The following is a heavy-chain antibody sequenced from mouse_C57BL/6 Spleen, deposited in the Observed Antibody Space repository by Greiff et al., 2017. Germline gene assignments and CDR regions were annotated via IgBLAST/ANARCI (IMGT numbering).Heavy chain of an antibody. Sequence: EVKLMESGGDLVKPGGSLKLSCAASGFTFSSYGMSWVRQTPDKRLEWVATISSGGSYTYYPDSVKGRFTISRDNAKNTLYLQMSSLESEDTAIYYCARHEGDGYFDYWGQGTTLTVSS. CDR1: GFTFSSYG. D-gene: IGHD3-3*01. CDR2: ISSGGSYT. J-gene: IGHJ2*01. CDR3: ARHEGDGYFDY. V-gene: IGHV5-6*01.